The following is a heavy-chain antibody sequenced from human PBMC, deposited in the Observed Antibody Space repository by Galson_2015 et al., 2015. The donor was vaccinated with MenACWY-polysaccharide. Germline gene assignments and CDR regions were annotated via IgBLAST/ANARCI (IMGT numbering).Heavy chain of an antibody. CDR1: GFTFSSYW. V-gene: IGHV3-74*01. D-gene: IGHD6-19*01. CDR2: IKGDGSSI. CDR3: ARDPVDGSGHFDY. Sequence: SLRLSCAASGFTFSSYWMHWVRQVPGKGLMWVSRIKGDGSSIIYADSVKGPFTISRDNTKNTVWLQMNSLRVEDTAVYYCARDPVDGSGHFDYWGQGTPVTVSS. J-gene: IGHJ4*02.